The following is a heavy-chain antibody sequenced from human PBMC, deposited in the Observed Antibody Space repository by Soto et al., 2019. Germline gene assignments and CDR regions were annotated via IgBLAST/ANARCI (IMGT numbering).Heavy chain of an antibody. Sequence: SETLSLTCTVSGGSISSYYWSWIRQPPGKGLEWIGYIYYSGSTNYNPSLKSRVTISVDTSKNQFSLKLSSVTAADTAVYYCARDTSDFQEFGYYYYGMDVWGQGTTVTVSS. V-gene: IGHV4-59*01. CDR3: ARDTSDFQEFGYYYYGMDV. CDR1: GGSISSYY. D-gene: IGHD3-3*01. CDR2: IYYSGST. J-gene: IGHJ6*02.